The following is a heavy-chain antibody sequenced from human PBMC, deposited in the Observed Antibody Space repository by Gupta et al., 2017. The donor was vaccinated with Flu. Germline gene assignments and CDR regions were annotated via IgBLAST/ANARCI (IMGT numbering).Heavy chain of an antibody. CDR2: IYPGDSDT. J-gene: IGHJ4*02. V-gene: IGHV5-51*01. CDR1: GYTFTHYW. Sequence: EVQLVQSGAEVKKSGESLEISCKGSGYTFTHYWIAWVRQMPGKGLEWMGIIYPGDSDTKYSPSFQDQVTISVDRSTSTVHLQWSSLKASDAAVYYCARHRLNYQDGEFDYWGQGTLVTVSS. D-gene: IGHD3-10*01. CDR3: ARHRLNYQDGEFDY.